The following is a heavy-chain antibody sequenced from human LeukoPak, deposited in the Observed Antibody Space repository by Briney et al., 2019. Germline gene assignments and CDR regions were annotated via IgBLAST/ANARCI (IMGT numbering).Heavy chain of an antibody. Sequence: PGGSLRLSCAASGFTFSSYSMNWVRQAPGKGLEWVSSISSSSSYIYYADSVKGRFTISRDNAKNSLYLQMNSLRAEDTAVYYCGRSKGSSFRSPFDYWGQGTLVTVSS. CDR3: GRSKGSSFRSPFDY. D-gene: IGHD6-6*01. V-gene: IGHV3-21*01. CDR1: GFTFSSYS. J-gene: IGHJ4*02. CDR2: ISSSSSYI.